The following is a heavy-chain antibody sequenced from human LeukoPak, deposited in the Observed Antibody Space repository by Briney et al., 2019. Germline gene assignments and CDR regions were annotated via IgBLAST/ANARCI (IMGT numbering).Heavy chain of an antibody. CDR3: ARTTGHFDY. Sequence: SQSLSLTCAISGDSVSSNSAAWNWIRQSPSRGLEWLGRTYHRSKWYSESALSLKGRITVNPDTSKNQFSLQLNSVGPEDTAVYYCARTTGHFDYWGQGTLVTVSS. D-gene: IGHD2-8*02. CDR1: GDSVSSNSAA. CDR2: TYHRSKWYS. V-gene: IGHV6-1*01. J-gene: IGHJ4*02.